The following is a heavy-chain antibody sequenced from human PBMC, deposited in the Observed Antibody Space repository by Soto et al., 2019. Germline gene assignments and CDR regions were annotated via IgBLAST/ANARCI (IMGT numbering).Heavy chain of an antibody. Sequence: QVQLQESGPGLVKPSQTLSLTCTVSGGSISSGAYYWSWIRQHPGKGLEWIGNIYYSGSTYYNPSLKSRVIISVDTSKNQFSLKLNSVTAADTAVYYCARDWDGYNGYFDYWGQGTLVTVSS. CDR2: IYYSGST. D-gene: IGHD5-12*01. CDR3: ARDWDGYNGYFDY. V-gene: IGHV4-31*03. J-gene: IGHJ4*02. CDR1: GGSISSGAYY.